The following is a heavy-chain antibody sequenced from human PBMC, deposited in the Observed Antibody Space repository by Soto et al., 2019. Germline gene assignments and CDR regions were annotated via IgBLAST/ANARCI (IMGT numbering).Heavy chain of an antibody. CDR2: INAGNGNT. J-gene: IGHJ6*02. CDR1: GYTFTRYT. D-gene: IGHD1-26*01. CDR3: ARDLLVGTTVGYYYYGMDV. V-gene: IGHV1-3*01. Sequence: QVQLVQSGAEVKRPGASVKVSCKASGYTFTRYTMHWVRQAPGQRLEWMGWINAGNGNTKYSQKFQGRVVITTDTSASTAYMDLSSLRSEDTAVYYCARDLLVGTTVGYYYYGMDVLGQGTTVTVSS.